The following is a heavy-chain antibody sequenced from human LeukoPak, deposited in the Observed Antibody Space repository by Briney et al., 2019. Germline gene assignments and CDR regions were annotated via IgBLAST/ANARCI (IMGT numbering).Heavy chain of an antibody. J-gene: IGHJ5*02. CDR1: GFTFSSYS. Sequence: GGSLRLSCAASGFTFSSYSMNWVRQAPGKGLEWVSGISWNSGSIGYADSVKGRFTISRDNAKNSLYLQMNSLRAEDMALYYCAKDSGRWLQLGWFDPWGQGTLVTVSS. CDR3: AKDSGRWLQLGWFDP. D-gene: IGHD5-24*01. V-gene: IGHV3-9*03. CDR2: ISWNSGSI.